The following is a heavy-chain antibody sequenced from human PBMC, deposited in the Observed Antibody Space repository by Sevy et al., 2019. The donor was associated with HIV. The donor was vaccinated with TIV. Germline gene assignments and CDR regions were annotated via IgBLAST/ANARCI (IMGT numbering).Heavy chain of an antibody. CDR3: ITDPGYRGYDEEVINYYYYGMDV. CDR2: IKRKTDGGTI. J-gene: IGHJ6*02. D-gene: IGHD5-12*01. V-gene: IGHV3-15*01. CDR1: GFTFSSAW. Sequence: GGSLRLSCAASGFTFSSAWMSWVRLAPGKGLEWVGRIKRKTDGGTIDYAATVKGRFTISREDSKNTLYLQMNSLKTEDTAVYYCITDPGYRGYDEEVINYYYYGMDVWDQGTTVTVSS.